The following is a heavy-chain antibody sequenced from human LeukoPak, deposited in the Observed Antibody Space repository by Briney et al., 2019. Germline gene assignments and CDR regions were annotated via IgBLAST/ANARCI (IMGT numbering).Heavy chain of an antibody. Sequence: PSETLSLTCAVYGGSFSGYYWSWIRQPPGKGLEWIGEINHSGSTNYNPSLKSRVTISVDTPKNQFSLKLSSVTAADTAVYYCARGGVDLYYYGSGSYYNRGWFDPWGQGTLVTVSS. CDR3: ARGGVDLYYYGSGSYYNRGWFDP. J-gene: IGHJ5*02. V-gene: IGHV4-34*01. CDR1: GGSFSGYY. D-gene: IGHD3-10*01. CDR2: INHSGST.